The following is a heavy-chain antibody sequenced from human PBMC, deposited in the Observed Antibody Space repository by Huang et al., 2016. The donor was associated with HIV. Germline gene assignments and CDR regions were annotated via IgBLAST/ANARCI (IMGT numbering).Heavy chain of an antibody. CDR2: INHSGST. V-gene: IGHV4-34*01. D-gene: IGHD3-22*01. CDR1: GGSFRGYY. J-gene: IGHJ3*02. Sequence: QVQLQQWGAGLLKPSETLSLTCAVYGGSFRGYYWSWISQPPGKGLEWIGEINHSGSTNYNPSLKRRVTISVDTSKTQFSLKLNSVTAADTAVYYCARGPDYYDSSGREAFDIWGQGTMVTVSS. CDR3: ARGPDYYDSSGREAFDI.